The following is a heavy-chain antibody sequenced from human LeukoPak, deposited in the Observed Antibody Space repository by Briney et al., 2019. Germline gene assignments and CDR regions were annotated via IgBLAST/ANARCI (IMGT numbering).Heavy chain of an antibody. CDR1: GGSFSGYY. V-gene: IGHV4-34*01. Sequence: SETLSLTCAVYGGSFSGYYWSWIRQPPGKGLEWIGEINHSGSTNYNPSLKRRVTISVDTCKNQFSLKRRSVTAADTAVYYCARLENYGSGSRHVYYYYYMDVWGKGTTVTISS. J-gene: IGHJ6*03. D-gene: IGHD3-10*01. CDR2: INHSGST. CDR3: ARLENYGSGSRHVYYYYYMDV.